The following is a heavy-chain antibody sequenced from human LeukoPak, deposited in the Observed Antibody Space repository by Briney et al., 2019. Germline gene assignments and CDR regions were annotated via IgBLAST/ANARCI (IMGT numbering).Heavy chain of an antibody. Sequence: PGGSLRLSCAASGFTFSSYAMHWVRQAPGKGLEYVSAISSNGGSTYYANSVKGRFTISRDNSKNTLYLQMGSLRAEDMAVYYCARGYDSGDYWGQGTLVTVSS. V-gene: IGHV3-64*01. J-gene: IGHJ4*02. D-gene: IGHD3-22*01. CDR3: ARGYDSGDY. CDR1: GFTFSSYA. CDR2: ISSNGGST.